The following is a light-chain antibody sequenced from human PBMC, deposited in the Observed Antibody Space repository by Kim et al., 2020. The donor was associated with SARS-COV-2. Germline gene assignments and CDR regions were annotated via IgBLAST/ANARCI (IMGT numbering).Light chain of an antibody. V-gene: IGKV3-11*01. Sequence: PRESDSRARQASQGFQAHLARYQHKPGQSPRLLIHDASNRATGVPPRFSGGGSGTDFTLTISSLEPEDFAVYYCQQRGNWPTFGQGTRLEIK. CDR2: DAS. CDR1: QGFQAH. J-gene: IGKJ5*01. CDR3: QQRGNWPT.